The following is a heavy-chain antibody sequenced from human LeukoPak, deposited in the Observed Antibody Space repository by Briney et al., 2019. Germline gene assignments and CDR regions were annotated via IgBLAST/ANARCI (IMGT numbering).Heavy chain of an antibody. V-gene: IGHV4-59*01. Sequence: PSETLSLTCTVSGGSISSYYWSWLRQPPGRGLEWIGYICYSGRTSYNPSLKSRVTISVDTSKNQFSLRLSSVTAADTAVYYCARGQKYRSGYTVTELGSGYFDYWGQGPLVTVSS. J-gene: IGHJ4*02. CDR3: ARGQKYRSGYTVTELGSGYFDY. CDR2: ICYSGRT. D-gene: IGHD5-18*01. CDR1: GGSISSYY.